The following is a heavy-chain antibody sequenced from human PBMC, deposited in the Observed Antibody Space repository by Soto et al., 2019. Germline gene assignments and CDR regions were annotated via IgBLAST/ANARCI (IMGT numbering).Heavy chain of an antibody. V-gene: IGHV3-23*01. J-gene: IGHJ3*02. Sequence: GGSLRLSCEASGFTFSSYAMSWFRQAPGKGLEWVSAIRGSGDSAYYADSVRGRFTISRDNSKNTLDLQMDSLRAEDTAVYFCAKPKYSSSWDDAFDIWGQGTKVTVSS. CDR1: GFTFSSYA. D-gene: IGHD2-2*01. CDR3: AKPKYSSSWDDAFDI. CDR2: IRGSGDSA.